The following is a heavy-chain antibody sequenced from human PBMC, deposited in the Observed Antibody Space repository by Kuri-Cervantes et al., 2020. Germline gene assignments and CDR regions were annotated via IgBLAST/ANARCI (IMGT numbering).Heavy chain of an antibody. CDR2: INSDGSST. J-gene: IGHJ6*04. V-gene: IGHV3-74*01. CDR1: GFTFSSYW. Sequence: GGSLRLSCAASGFTFSSYWMHWVRQAPGKGLVWVSRINSDGSSTSYADSVKGRFTISRDNAKNTLYLQMNSLRAEDTAVYYCAKDRYSGGLDVWGKGTTVTVSS. D-gene: IGHD1-26*01. CDR3: AKDRYSGGLDV.